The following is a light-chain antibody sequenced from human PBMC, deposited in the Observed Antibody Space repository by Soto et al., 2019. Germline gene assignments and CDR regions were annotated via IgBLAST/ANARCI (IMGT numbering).Light chain of an antibody. CDR2: GAS. V-gene: IGKV3-20*01. CDR1: QSVSNNY. Sequence: EIVLTQSPGTLSLSPGERATLSCRASQSVSNNYLAWYQQKPDQAPRLLIYGASNRATGIPDRFSGSGSGTDFTLTISRLEPEDFAVYYCQQYDSSGTFGQGTKVDI. CDR3: QQYDSSGT. J-gene: IGKJ1*01.